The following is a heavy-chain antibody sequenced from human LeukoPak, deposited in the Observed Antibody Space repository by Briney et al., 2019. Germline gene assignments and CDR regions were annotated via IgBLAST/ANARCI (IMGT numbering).Heavy chain of an antibody. V-gene: IGHV3-21*01. CDR3: ARDGVTTGYYFDY. D-gene: IGHD1-1*01. CDR2: ISSSSSYI. CDR1: GFTFSSYS. Sequence: GGSLRLSCAASGFTFSSYSMNWVRQAPGKGLEWVSSISSSSSYIYYADSVKGRFTISSDNAKNSLYLQMNSLRAEDTAVYYCARDGVTTGYYFDYWGQGTLVTVSS. J-gene: IGHJ4*02.